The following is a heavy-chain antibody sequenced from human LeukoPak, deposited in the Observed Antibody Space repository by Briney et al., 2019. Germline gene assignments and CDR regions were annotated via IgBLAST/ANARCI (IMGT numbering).Heavy chain of an antibody. CDR1: GYTFTSYD. D-gene: IGHD3-22*01. V-gene: IGHV1-8*01. CDR2: MNPNSGNT. Sequence: ASVKVSCKASGYTFTSYDISWVRQATGQGLEWMGWMNPNSGNTGYAQKFQGRVTMTRNTSISTAYMELSSLRSEDTAVYYCARWEGSSYYDSSGYYLHWGQGTLVTVSS. J-gene: IGHJ4*02. CDR3: ARWEGSSYYDSSGYYLH.